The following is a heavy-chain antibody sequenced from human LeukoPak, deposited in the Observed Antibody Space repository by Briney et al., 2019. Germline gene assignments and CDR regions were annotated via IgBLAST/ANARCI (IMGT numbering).Heavy chain of an antibody. CDR1: GFTFDDYA. Sequence: PGGSLRLSCAASGFTFDDYAMHWVRQAPGKGLEWVSGISWNSGSIGYADSVKGRFTISRDNAKNSLYLQMNSLRAEDTAVYYCARSGRCSGGSCWGGFDYWGQGTLVTVSS. J-gene: IGHJ4*02. CDR2: ISWNSGSI. CDR3: ARSGRCSGGSCWGGFDY. V-gene: IGHV3-9*01. D-gene: IGHD2-15*01.